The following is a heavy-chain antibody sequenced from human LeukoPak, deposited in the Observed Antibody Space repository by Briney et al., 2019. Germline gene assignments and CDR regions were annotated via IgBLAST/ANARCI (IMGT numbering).Heavy chain of an antibody. CDR1: GFTFSSYW. D-gene: IGHD3-10*01. Sequence: GGSLRLSCAASGFTFSSYWMSWVRQAPGKGLVWVSRINSDGSSTSYADSVKGRFTISRDNAKNTLYLQMNSLRAEDTAVYYCASSSYGSGSYSPFDYWGQGTLVTVSS. J-gene: IGHJ4*02. V-gene: IGHV3-74*01. CDR2: INSDGSST. CDR3: ASSSYGSGSYSPFDY.